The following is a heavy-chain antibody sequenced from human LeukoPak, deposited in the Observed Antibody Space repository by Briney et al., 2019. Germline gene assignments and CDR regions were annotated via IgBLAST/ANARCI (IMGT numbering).Heavy chain of an antibody. D-gene: IGHD5-12*01. V-gene: IGHV3-33*06. CDR2: IWYDGSSK. Sequence: GGSLRPSCAASGFTFSSYGMHWVRQAPGKGLEWVALIWYDGSSKHYADSVRGRFTISKDNSKCTLYLQMDSLRAEDTAVYYCAKCGNSGCHLIDYWGQGTLVTVSS. CDR3: AKCGNSGCHLIDY. J-gene: IGHJ4*02. CDR1: GFTFSSYG.